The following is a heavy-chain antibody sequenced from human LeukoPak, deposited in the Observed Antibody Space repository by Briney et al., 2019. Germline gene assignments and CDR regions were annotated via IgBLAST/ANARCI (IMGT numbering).Heavy chain of an antibody. J-gene: IGHJ4*02. CDR3: AKEMSSSNIDH. CDR1: GFTFSSYG. D-gene: IGHD2-2*01. Sequence: QPGRSLRLSCAASGFTFSSYGMHWVRQAPGRGLEWVAVISFDGKTQYYIDSVKGRFTTSRDNSKNTLYLQMNSLRAEDTAVYYCAKEMSSSNIDHCGQGTLVTVSS. CDR2: ISFDGKTQ. V-gene: IGHV3-30*18.